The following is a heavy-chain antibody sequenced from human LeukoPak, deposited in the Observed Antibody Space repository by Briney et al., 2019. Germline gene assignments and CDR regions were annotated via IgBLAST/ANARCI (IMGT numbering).Heavy chain of an antibody. CDR2: IYSGGYT. Sequence: GGSLRLSCAASGFTVSSTYLSWVRQAPGKGLEWLSVIYSGGYTYYADSVKGRFFISRDISENMVYLQMNSLSVEDTAVYFCARGRPAHYFDSWGPGTLVTVS. CDR3: ARGRPAHYFDS. D-gene: IGHD6-6*01. J-gene: IGHJ4*02. V-gene: IGHV3-66*01. CDR1: GFTVSSTY.